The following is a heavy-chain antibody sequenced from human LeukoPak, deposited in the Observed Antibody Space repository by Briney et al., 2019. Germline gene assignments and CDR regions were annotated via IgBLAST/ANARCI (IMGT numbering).Heavy chain of an antibody. CDR2: ISSSGGSI. Sequence: GGSLRLSCAATGFTLSNYEMNWVRQAPGKGLELVSYISSSGGSIYYADSVKGRFTISRDNAKNLLYLQMNSLRAEDTAIYYCVRGYRFGYDYWGQGTLVTVSS. CDR3: VRGYRFGYDY. CDR1: GFTLSNYE. V-gene: IGHV3-48*03. D-gene: IGHD5-18*01. J-gene: IGHJ4*02.